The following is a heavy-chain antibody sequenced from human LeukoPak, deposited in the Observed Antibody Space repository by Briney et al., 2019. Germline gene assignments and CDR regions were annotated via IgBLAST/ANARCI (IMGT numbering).Heavy chain of an antibody. CDR1: GFTFSNYW. V-gene: IGHV3-74*01. CDR3: ARDAIRSFNY. Sequence: GGSLRLSCVASGFTFSNYWMHWVRQAPGKGLMWVAHIKTDGSVIDYADSVKGRFTISRDNAKNTVYLQMHSLRAENTAIYYCARDAIRSFNYWGQGILVSVSS. J-gene: IGHJ4*02. CDR2: IKTDGSVI.